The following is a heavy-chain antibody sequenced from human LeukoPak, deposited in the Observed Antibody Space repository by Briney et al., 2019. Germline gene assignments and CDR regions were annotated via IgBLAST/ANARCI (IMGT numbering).Heavy chain of an antibody. D-gene: IGHD3-10*01. CDR1: GGSISSSNW. V-gene: IGHV4-4*02. CDR3: ARVGTMVRGVTLYYYYGMDV. CDR2: IYHSGST. J-gene: IGHJ6*02. Sequence: PSGTLSLTCAVFGGSISSSNWWSWVRQPPGKGLEWIGEIYHSGSTNYNPSLKSRVTISVDKSKNQFSLKLSSVTAADTAVYYCARVGTMVRGVTLYYYYGMDVWGQGTTVTVSS.